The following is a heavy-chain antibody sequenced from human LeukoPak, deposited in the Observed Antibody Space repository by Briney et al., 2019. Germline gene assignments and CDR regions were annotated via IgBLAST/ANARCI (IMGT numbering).Heavy chain of an antibody. D-gene: IGHD2-21*02. CDR1: GFTFTSYS. V-gene: IGHV3-23*01. J-gene: IGHJ3*02. CDR2: ISGSGGST. Sequence: GGSLRLSCAASGFTFTSYSMSWVRQAPGKGLEWVSVISGSGGSTYYADSVKGRFTISRGNSKNTLYLQMNSVRAEDTAIYYCAKARMVTAIRSDFDIWGQGTMATVSS. CDR3: AKARMVTAIRSDFDI.